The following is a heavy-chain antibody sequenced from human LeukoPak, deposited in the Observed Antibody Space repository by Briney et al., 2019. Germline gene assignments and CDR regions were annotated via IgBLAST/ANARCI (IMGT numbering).Heavy chain of an antibody. V-gene: IGHV4-61*02. J-gene: IGHJ4*02. D-gene: IGHD6-13*01. CDR3: ARGSHSSSWYYFDY. CDR2: IYTSGST. CDR1: GGSISSGSYY. Sequence: KASQTLSLTCAVSGGSISSGSYYWSWIRQPAGKGLEWIGRIYTSGSTNYNPSLKSRVTISVDTSKNQFSLKLSSVTAADTAVYYCARGSHSSSWYYFDYWGQGTLVTVSS.